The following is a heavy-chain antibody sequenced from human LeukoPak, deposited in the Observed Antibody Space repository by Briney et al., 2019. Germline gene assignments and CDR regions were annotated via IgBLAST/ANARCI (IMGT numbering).Heavy chain of an antibody. V-gene: IGHV3-30*02. CDR1: GFTFSSYG. D-gene: IGHD3-3*01. Sequence: GGSLRLSCAASGFTFSSYGMHWVCQAPGKGLEWVAFIRNDGSNKYYADSVKGRFTVSRDNSKNTLYLQMNSLRAEDTAVYYCAKVGGDFWSGYPVSDAFDIWGQGTMVTVSS. CDR2: IRNDGSNK. J-gene: IGHJ3*02. CDR3: AKVGGDFWSGYPVSDAFDI.